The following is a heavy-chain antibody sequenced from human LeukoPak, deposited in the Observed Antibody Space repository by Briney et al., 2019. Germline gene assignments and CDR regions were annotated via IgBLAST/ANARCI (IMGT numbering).Heavy chain of an antibody. Sequence: GGSLRLSCAASRSTFSSYAMNWVRQAPGKGLEWVSATGSTGVSTFYADSVKGRFTVSRDNSKNTLSLQMNSLRAEDTAVYYCAKDPGVVPAHYFDYWGQGILVTVSS. J-gene: IGHJ4*02. V-gene: IGHV3-23*01. CDR3: AKDPGVVPAHYFDY. CDR2: TGSTGVST. CDR1: RSTFSSYA. D-gene: IGHD2-2*01.